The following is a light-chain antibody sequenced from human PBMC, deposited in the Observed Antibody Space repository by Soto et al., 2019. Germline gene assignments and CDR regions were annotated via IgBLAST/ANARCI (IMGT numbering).Light chain of an antibody. Sequence: EIVLTQSPGTLSLSPGERATLSCRASQSVSSSYLAWYQQKPGQAPRLLIYGAVTRATGIPARFSGRGSGTEFTLTITSLQSEDFAVYFCQQYSGWLWTFGQGTKVDIK. CDR3: QQYSGWLWT. CDR2: GAV. CDR1: QSVSSSY. J-gene: IGKJ1*01. V-gene: IGKV3-20*01.